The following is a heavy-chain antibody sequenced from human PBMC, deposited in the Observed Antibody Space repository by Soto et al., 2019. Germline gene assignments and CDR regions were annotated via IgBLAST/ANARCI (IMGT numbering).Heavy chain of an antibody. CDR2: INAGNGNT. CDR3: VRLYSSSWYRSGFDP. Sequence: ASVKVSCKASGYTFTSYAMHWVRQAPGQRLEWMGWINAGNGNTKYSQKFQGRVTITRDTSASTAYMELSSLRSEDTAVYYCVRLYSSSWYRSGFDPWGQGALVTVSS. D-gene: IGHD6-13*01. J-gene: IGHJ5*02. CDR1: GYTFTSYA. V-gene: IGHV1-3*01.